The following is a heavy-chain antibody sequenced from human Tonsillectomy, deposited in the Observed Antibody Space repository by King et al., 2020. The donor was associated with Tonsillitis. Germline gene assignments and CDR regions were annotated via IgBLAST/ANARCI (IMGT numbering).Heavy chain of an antibody. D-gene: IGHD6-19*01. CDR1: GFTFDSYA. Sequence: VQLVESGGGLIQPGGSLRISCAASGFTFDSYAMSWVRQAPGEGLEWVSAISASGGNTHYEDSVKGRFTLSRDNSRNTLYLQMNSLRAEDTAVYYCAKVRWYSRGWGFDYWGQGTLVTVSS. V-gene: IGHV3-23*04. J-gene: IGHJ4*02. CDR2: ISASGGNT. CDR3: AKVRWYSRGWGFDY.